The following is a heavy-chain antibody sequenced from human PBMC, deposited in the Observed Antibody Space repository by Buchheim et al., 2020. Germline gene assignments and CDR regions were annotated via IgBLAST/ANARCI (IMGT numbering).Heavy chain of an antibody. V-gene: IGHV3-48*02. J-gene: IGHJ4*02. D-gene: IGHD2-2*01. Sequence: EVQLVESGGGLVQPGESLKLSCEVSGFRFSDYAMNWVRQAPGKGLEWVSYVNHDSSAKYYADSVRGRFTISRDNAKNSLYLHINSLRDEDTAVYYCARDFKHCYAIDYWGQGTL. CDR2: VNHDSSAK. CDR3: ARDFKHCYAIDY. CDR1: GFRFSDYA.